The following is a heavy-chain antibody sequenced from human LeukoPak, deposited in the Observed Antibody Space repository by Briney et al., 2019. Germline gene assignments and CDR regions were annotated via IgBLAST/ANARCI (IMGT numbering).Heavy chain of an antibody. J-gene: IGHJ5*02. CDR2: IHITQTT. V-gene: IGHV4-4*07. Sequence: SETLSLTCTVSRGSISGYYWSWIRQPAGKGLEWIGRIHITQTTNYNPSLKSRVTISVDTSKNQFSLKLSSVTAADTAVYYCARLYCSSTSCYRWWFDPWGQGTLVTVSS. CDR1: RGSISGYY. D-gene: IGHD2-2*01. CDR3: ARLYCSSTSCYRWWFDP.